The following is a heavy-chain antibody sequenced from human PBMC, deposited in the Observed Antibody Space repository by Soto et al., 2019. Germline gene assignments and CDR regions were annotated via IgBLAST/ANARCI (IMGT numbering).Heavy chain of an antibody. D-gene: IGHD6-6*01. CDR1: GFTFSSYS. J-gene: IGHJ6*02. Sequence: EVQLVESGGGLVKPGGSLRLSCAASGFTFSSYSMNWVRQAPGKGLEWVSSISSSSSYIYYADSVKGRFTISRDNAKNSLYLQMISLRAEDTAVYYCARDYSSSGGMDVWGQGTTVTVSS. V-gene: IGHV3-21*01. CDR2: ISSSSSYI. CDR3: ARDYSSSGGMDV.